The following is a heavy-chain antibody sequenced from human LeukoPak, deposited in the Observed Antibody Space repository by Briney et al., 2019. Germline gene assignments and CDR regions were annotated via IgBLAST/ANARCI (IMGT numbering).Heavy chain of an antibody. CDR1: GFIFNNYG. CDR2: ISNDGGGT. Sequence: PGGSLRLSCAASGFIFNNYGLVWVRQAPGKGLEWVSAISNDGGGTTYADFVKGRFSVSRDNSKNTLYVQMNSLRAEDTAVYYCVKGILTGYYMGDYWGQGTLVTVSS. V-gene: IGHV3-23*01. CDR3: VKGILTGYYMGDY. J-gene: IGHJ4*02. D-gene: IGHD3-9*01.